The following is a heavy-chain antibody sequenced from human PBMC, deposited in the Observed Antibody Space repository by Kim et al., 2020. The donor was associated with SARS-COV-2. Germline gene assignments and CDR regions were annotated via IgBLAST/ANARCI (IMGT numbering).Heavy chain of an antibody. CDR3: ARHYTGRNKAFDI. J-gene: IGHJ3*02. CDR2: IYPGDSDS. CDR1: GYSFSTYW. D-gene: IGHD1-26*01. Sequence: GESLKISCKGSGYSFSTYWIGWVRQTPGKGLEWMGIIYPGDSDSSYSPSFQGQVTISADKSTSTAYLQWSSLKASDTAMYYCARHYTGRNKAFDIWGQGTMVTVSS. V-gene: IGHV5-51*01.